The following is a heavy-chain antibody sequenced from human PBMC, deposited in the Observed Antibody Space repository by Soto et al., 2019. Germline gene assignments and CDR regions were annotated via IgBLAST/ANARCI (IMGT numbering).Heavy chain of an antibody. D-gene: IGHD2-8*01. Sequence: GGSLRLSCVASRFSFSSYEMSWVRQAAGKGLEWVSRVSLTGDRTNYAGSVKGRFTVSRDNFKNTLYLEMDSLRPEDTAIYYCARGGGYCTPTSCAIDSWGRGTPVTGSS. CDR3: ARGGGYCTPTSCAIDS. J-gene: IGHJ4*02. V-gene: IGHV3-23*01. CDR1: RFSFSSYE. CDR2: VSLTGDRT.